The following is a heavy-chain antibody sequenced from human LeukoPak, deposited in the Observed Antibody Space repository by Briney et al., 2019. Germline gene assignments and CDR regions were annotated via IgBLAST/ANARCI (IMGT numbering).Heavy chain of an antibody. D-gene: IGHD2-2*01. V-gene: IGHV3-30*18. CDR2: ISYDGSNK. J-gene: IGHJ6*03. CDR1: GFTFSSYA. Sequence: PGRSLRLSCAASGFTFSSYAMHWVRQAPGKGLEWVAVISYDGSNKYYADSVKGRFTISRDNSKNTLYLQMNSLRAEDTAVYYCAKSASPSSQLLRYYYYMDVWGKGTTVTVSS. CDR3: AKSASPSSQLLRYYYYMDV.